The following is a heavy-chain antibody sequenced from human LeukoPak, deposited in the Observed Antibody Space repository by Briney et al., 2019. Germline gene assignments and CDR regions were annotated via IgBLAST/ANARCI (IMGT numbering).Heavy chain of an antibody. CDR3: ARHQLGIEEGAEGADWYFDL. CDR1: GGSISSNSYY. D-gene: IGHD7-27*01. J-gene: IGHJ2*01. CDR2: VHYSGST. Sequence: SETLSLTCTVSGGSISSNSYYWGWIRQPPGKGLEWIGSVHYSGSTYYNPSLKSRVTISVDTSKNQFSLKLSSVTAADTAMYYCARHQLGIEEGAEGADWYFDLWGRGTLVTVSS. V-gene: IGHV4-39*07.